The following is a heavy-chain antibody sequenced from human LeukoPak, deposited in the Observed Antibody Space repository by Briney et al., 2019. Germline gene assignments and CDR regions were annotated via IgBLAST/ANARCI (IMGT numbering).Heavy chain of an antibody. J-gene: IGHJ4*02. CDR3: ATTLGTMVRGVIKDY. Sequence: SETLSLTCAVYGGSFSGYYWSWIRQPPGKGLEWIGEINHSGSTNYNPSLKSRVTISVDTSKNQFPLKLSSVTAADTAVYYCATTLGTMVRGVIKDYWGQGTLVTVSS. D-gene: IGHD3-10*01. CDR2: INHSGST. CDR1: GGSFSGYY. V-gene: IGHV4-34*01.